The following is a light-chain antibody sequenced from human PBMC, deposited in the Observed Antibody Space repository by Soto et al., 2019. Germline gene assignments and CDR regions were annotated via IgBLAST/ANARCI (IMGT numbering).Light chain of an antibody. CDR3: QVWDSSSDHVV. CDR2: DDS. V-gene: IGLV3-21*02. CDR1: NIGSKS. J-gene: IGLJ2*01. Sequence: SYELTPTPSLSVSPGQTARITCGGNNIGSKSVHWYQQKPGQAPVLVVYDDSDRPSGIPERFSGSNSGNTATLTISRVEAGDEVDYYCQVWDSSSDHVVFGGGTKVTVL.